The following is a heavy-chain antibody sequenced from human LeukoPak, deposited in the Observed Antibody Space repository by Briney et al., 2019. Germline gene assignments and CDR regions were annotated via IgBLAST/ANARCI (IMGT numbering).Heavy chain of an antibody. J-gene: IGHJ4*02. CDR1: GFTFSNSE. CDR3: ARSAGGYSRDY. CDR2: ISIGGSTI. D-gene: IGHD2-15*01. Sequence: GGSLRLSCVASGFTFSNSEMNWVRQAPGRGLEWVSHISIGGSTIYYADSVKGRFTISRDNAKNSLYLQMNSLRVEDTAVYYCARSAGGYSRDYWGQGTLVTVSS. V-gene: IGHV3-48*03.